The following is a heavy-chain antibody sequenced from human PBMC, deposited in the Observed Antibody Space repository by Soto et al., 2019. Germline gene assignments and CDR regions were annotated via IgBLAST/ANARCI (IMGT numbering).Heavy chain of an antibody. D-gene: IGHD2-2*03. V-gene: IGHV1-18*01. CDR3: VRDNLGIVVVPAAILGYYYGMDV. CDR1: GYTFTSYG. CDR2: ISAYNGNT. Sequence: ASVKVSCKASGYTFTSYGISWVRQAPGQGLEWMGWISAYNGNTNYAQKLQGRVTMTTDTSTSTAYMELRSLRSDDTAVYYCVRDNLGIVVVPAAILGYYYGMDVWGQGTTVTVSS. J-gene: IGHJ6*02.